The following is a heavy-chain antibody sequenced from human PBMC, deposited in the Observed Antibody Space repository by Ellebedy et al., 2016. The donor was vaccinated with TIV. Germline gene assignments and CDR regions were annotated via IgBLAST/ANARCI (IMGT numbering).Heavy chain of an antibody. V-gene: IGHV4-30-4*02. J-gene: IGHJ4*02. CDR3: TRVSYDPEYGSPLAGGATLCDS. CDR2: IYYGGST. CDR1: GGSISNGDYY. D-gene: IGHD1-26*01. Sequence: SETLSLXCTVSGGSISNGDYYWTWIRQPPGKALEWIGYIYYGGSTYYNPSLKSRVNISLDTSKNQFSLKLSSVTAADTAVYYCTRVSYDPEYGSPLAGGATLCDSWGQGTLVTVSS.